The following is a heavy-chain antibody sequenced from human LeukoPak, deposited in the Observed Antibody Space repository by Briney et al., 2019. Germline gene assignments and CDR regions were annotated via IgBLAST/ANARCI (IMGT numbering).Heavy chain of an antibody. Sequence: ASVKVSCKAPGYSFIDYHIHWVRQAPGQGLECMGWISPRSGATKYYIERFQGRFTMTRDTSISTAYMELSGLTYDDTAMYFCARDVIMGGSQGWFDPWGQGTLVTVSS. J-gene: IGHJ5*02. CDR1: GYSFIDYH. V-gene: IGHV1-2*02. CDR2: ISPRSGAT. CDR3: ARDVIMGGSQGWFDP. D-gene: IGHD2-8*01.